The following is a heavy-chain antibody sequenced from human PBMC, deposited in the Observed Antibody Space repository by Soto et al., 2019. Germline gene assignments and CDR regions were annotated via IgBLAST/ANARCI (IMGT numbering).Heavy chain of an antibody. CDR1: GFTFSSYS. Sequence: EVQLVESGGGLVKPGGSLRLSCAASGFTFSSYSMNWVRQAPGKGLEWVSSISSSNSYMFYADSVKGRFTISRDNAKNSLVLQMNSLGAEDTAVYYCAGEGYSGYDAWGQGTLVTVSS. CDR2: ISSSNSYM. V-gene: IGHV3-21*01. CDR3: AGEGYSGYDA. J-gene: IGHJ5*02. D-gene: IGHD5-12*01.